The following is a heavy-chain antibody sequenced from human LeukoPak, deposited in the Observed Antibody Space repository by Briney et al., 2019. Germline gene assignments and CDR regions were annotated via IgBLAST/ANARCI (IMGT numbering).Heavy chain of an antibody. V-gene: IGHV1-18*01. CDR1: GYDFINHG. Sequence: ASVKVSCEASGYDFINHGISWVRQAPGQGLEWMGWRSIYNGNTDYKLQGRVTMTTDTSTNTAYMEVRSLRSDDTAVYYCARGGPFPSSSSSREYYLDYWGQGTLVTVSS. D-gene: IGHD6-6*01. J-gene: IGHJ4*02. CDR2: RSIYNGNT. CDR3: ARGGPFPSSSSSREYYLDY.